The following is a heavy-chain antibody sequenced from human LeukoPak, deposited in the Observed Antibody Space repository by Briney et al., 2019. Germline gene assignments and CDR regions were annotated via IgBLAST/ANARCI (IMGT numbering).Heavy chain of an antibody. D-gene: IGHD2-21*02. CDR2: IYSGGST. CDR1: GFTVSSNY. J-gene: IGHJ3*02. V-gene: IGHV3-53*01. Sequence: PGGSLRLSCAASGFTVSSNYMSWVRQAPGKGLEWVSVIYSGGSTYYADSVRGRFTISRDNSKNTLYLQMNSPRAEDTAVYYCARDPPAYCGGDCVAFDIWGQGTMVTVSS. CDR3: ARDPPAYCGGDCVAFDI.